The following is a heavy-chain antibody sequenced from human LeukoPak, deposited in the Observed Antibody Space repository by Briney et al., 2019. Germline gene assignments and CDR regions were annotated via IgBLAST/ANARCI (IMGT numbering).Heavy chain of an antibody. Sequence: AGGSLRLSCAASGFTVSSNYMSWVRQAPGKGLEWVSVIYSGGSTYYADSVKGRFTISRDNSKNTLYLQMNSLRAEDTAVYYCARETDSDYGDPKMFDYWGQGTLVTVSS. D-gene: IGHD4-17*01. J-gene: IGHJ4*02. V-gene: IGHV3-53*01. CDR3: ARETDSDYGDPKMFDY. CDR2: IYSGGST. CDR1: GFTVSSNY.